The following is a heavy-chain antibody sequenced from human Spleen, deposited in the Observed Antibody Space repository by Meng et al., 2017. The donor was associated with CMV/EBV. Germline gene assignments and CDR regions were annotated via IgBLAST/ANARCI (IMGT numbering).Heavy chain of an antibody. D-gene: IGHD3-3*01. CDR3: AKMDRYDFWMDV. V-gene: IGHV4-59*01. J-gene: IGHJ6*02. Sequence: SETLSLTCTVSGGFFTGYYWSWIRQPPGKGLEWIGYIYYNGNTNQNPSLKSRIAISVDTSKNHFSLRLRSVTAADTAVYYCAKMDRYDFWMDVWGQGTTVTVSS. CDR1: GGFFTGYY. CDR2: IYYNGNT.